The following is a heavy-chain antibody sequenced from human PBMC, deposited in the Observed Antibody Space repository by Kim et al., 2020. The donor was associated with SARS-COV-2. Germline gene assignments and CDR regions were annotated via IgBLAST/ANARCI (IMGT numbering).Heavy chain of an antibody. CDR1: GFTFSSYA. Sequence: GGSLRLSCAASGFTFSSYAMSWVRQAPGKGLEWVAAISGSGGSTYYADSAKGRFTFSRDNSKKTLYLQMNSLRAENTAAYYCSKRKSHAVVSAPFDY. V-gene: IGHV3-23*01. J-gene: IGHJ4*01. D-gene: IGHD2-21*01. CDR3: SKRKSHAVVSAPFDY. CDR2: ISGSGGST.